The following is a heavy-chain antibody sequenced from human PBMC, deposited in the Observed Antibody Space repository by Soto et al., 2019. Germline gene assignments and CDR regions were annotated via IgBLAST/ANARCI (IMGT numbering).Heavy chain of an antibody. CDR2: IYYSGST. Sequence: SETLSLTCTVSGGSVSSGSYYWGWIRQPPGKGLEWIGYIYYSGSTNYNPSLKSRVTISVDTSKNQFSLKLSSVTAADTAVYYCAREGNMMAGGRSYYYYGMDVWGQGTTVTVSS. V-gene: IGHV4-61*01. J-gene: IGHJ6*02. CDR1: GGSVSSGSYY. D-gene: IGHD3-16*01. CDR3: AREGNMMAGGRSYYYYGMDV.